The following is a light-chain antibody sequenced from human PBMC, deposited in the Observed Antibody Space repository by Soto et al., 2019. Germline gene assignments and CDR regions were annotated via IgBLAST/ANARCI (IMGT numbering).Light chain of an antibody. CDR2: SAS. J-gene: IGKJ4*01. CDR3: LQLNRYPLT. Sequence: DIQMTQSPSTLSASVGDRVTITCRASQSISVWLAWYQQKAGKAPELLIYSASTLQSGVPSRFSGSGSWTEFSLTIRALQPEDFATYYCLQLNRYPLTFGGGTKVDIK. V-gene: IGKV1-5*01. CDR1: QSISVW.